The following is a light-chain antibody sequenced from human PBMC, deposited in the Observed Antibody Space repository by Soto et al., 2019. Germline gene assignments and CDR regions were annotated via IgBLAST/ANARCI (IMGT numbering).Light chain of an antibody. V-gene: IGKV3-20*01. CDR1: QSVSSSY. CDR2: GAS. CDR3: QHYGSSWT. J-gene: IGKJ1*01. Sequence: EIVLTQSPGTLSLSPGERATLSCRASQSVSSSYLAWYQQKAGQAPRLLIYGASNRATGIPDRFSGRGSGTDFILTISRLEPEDFAVYYCQHYGSSWTFGQGTKVEIK.